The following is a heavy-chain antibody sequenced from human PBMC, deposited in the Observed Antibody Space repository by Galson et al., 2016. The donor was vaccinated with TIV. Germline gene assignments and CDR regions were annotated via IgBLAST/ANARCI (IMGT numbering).Heavy chain of an antibody. V-gene: IGHV3-53*01. Sequence: SLRLSCAASGFSVSNKYMTWVRQAPGKGLEWVSVVYNGGRTDYADFVKGRVTVSRDNSNNKVLLQMNNLGVDDTAVYYCGRGGGEDYYYHGIDVWGQGTMVTVPS. D-gene: IGHD2-15*01. CDR1: GFSVSNKY. J-gene: IGHJ6*02. CDR2: VYNGGRT. CDR3: GRGGGEDYYYHGIDV.